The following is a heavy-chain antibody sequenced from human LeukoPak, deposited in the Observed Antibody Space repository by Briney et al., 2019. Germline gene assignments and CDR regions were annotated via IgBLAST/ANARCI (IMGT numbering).Heavy chain of an antibody. CDR1: GGSISSSSYY. D-gene: IGHD2-15*01. CDR3: ARHDCSGGSCYSDY. V-gene: IGHV4-39*01. J-gene: IGHJ4*02. CDR2: IYYSGST. Sequence: PSETLSLTCTVSGGSISSSSYYWGWIRQPPGKGLEWIGGIYYSGSTYYNPSLKSRVTISVDTSKNQFSLKLSSVTAADTAVYYCARHDCSGGSCYSDYWGQGTLVTVSS.